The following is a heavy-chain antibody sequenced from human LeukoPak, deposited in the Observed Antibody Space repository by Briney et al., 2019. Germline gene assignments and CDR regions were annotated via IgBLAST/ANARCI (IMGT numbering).Heavy chain of an antibody. CDR2: IYHSGST. D-gene: IGHD3-9*01. Sequence: SETLSLTCTVSGYSISSGYYWGWVRHPPGKGLEWVGSIYHSGSTYYNPSLKSRVTISVDTSKNQFSLKLSSVTAADTAVYYCARVNELGLTGYYNRAFDIWGQGTMVTVSS. V-gene: IGHV4-38-2*02. CDR1: GYSISSGYY. J-gene: IGHJ3*02. CDR3: ARVNELGLTGYYNRAFDI.